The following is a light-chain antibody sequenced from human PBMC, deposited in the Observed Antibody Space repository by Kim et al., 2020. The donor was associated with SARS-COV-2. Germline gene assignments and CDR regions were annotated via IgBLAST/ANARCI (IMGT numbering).Light chain of an antibody. J-gene: IGLJ1*01. Sequence: VSPGQTARITCSGDALPKQYAYWYQQKPGQAPVLVIYKDSEKPSGIPERFSGSSSGTTVTLTISGVQAEDEADYYCQSADSSGTYVFGTGTKVTVL. CDR2: KDS. V-gene: IGLV3-25*03. CDR3: QSADSSGTYV. CDR1: ALPKQY.